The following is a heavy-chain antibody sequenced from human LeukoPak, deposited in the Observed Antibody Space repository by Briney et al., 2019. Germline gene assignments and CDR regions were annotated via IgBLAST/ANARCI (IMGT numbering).Heavy chain of an antibody. D-gene: IGHD6-19*01. Sequence: SETLSLTCTVSGGSISSYYWSWIRQPPGKGLEGIGYIYYSGSANYNPSLKSRVTISVDTSKNQFSLKLSSVTAADTAVYYCAREVYSRKSGWYHDAFDIWGQGTMVTVSS. J-gene: IGHJ3*02. CDR2: IYYSGSA. CDR1: GGSISSYY. V-gene: IGHV4-59*01. CDR3: AREVYSRKSGWYHDAFDI.